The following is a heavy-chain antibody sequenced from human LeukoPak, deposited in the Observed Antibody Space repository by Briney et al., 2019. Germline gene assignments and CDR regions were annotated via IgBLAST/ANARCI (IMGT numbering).Heavy chain of an antibody. V-gene: IGHV3-23*01. D-gene: IGHD6-13*01. J-gene: IGHJ4*02. CDR1: GFTLSSYA. CDR2: ISCSGGST. CDR3: AKDHIRYSSWYRFDY. Sequence: PGGSLRLSCAASGFTLSSYAMSRVRQAPGKGLEWVSAISCSGGSTYYADSVKGRFTISRDNSKNTLYLQMNSLRAEDTAVYYCAKDHIRYSSWYRFDYWGQGTLVTVSS.